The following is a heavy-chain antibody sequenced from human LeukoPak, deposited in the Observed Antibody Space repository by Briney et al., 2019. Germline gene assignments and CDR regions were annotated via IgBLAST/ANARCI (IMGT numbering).Heavy chain of an antibody. J-gene: IGHJ5*02. V-gene: IGHV3-21*01. CDR1: GFTFSSYG. CDR2: ISSSSSYI. Sequence: GRSLRLSCAASGFTFSSYGMHWVRQAPGKGLEWVSSISSSSSYIYYADSVKGRFTISRDNAKNSLYLQMNSLRAEDTAVYYCARGPYGSGFLNWFDPWGQGTLVTVSS. CDR3: ARGPYGSGFLNWFDP. D-gene: IGHD3-10*01.